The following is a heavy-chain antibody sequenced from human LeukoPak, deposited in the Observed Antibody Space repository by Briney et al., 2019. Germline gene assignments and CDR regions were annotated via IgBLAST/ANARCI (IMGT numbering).Heavy chain of an antibody. CDR3: AKNGAVLRYFDWFWYYYMDV. J-gene: IGHJ6*03. Sequence: SETLSLTCTVSGGSISSGSYYWSWIRQPAGKGLEWIGRIYTSGSTNYNPSLKSRVTISVDTSKNQFSLKLSSVTAADTAVYYCAKNGAVLRYFDWFWYYYMDVWGKGTTVTISS. CDR1: GGSISSGSYY. CDR2: IYTSGST. V-gene: IGHV4-61*02. D-gene: IGHD3-9*01.